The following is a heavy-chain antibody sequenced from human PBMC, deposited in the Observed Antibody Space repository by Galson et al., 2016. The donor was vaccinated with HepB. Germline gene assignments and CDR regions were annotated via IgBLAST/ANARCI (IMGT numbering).Heavy chain of an antibody. Sequence: SVKVSCKASGYTLNNYYMDWVRQAPGQGLEWMGIINPTGGDTTYAPKFQGRVTMTRDTSTSTFYMELTSLRSEDTAVYYCARGLCVGGTCYSFDHWGQGTLVTVSS. CDR2: INPTGGDT. CDR3: ARGLCVGGTCYSFDH. J-gene: IGHJ4*02. CDR1: GYTLNNYY. V-gene: IGHV1-46*02. D-gene: IGHD2-21*01.